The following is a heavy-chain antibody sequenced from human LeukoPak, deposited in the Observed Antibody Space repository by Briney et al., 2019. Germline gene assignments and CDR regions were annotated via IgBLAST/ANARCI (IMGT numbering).Heavy chain of an antibody. J-gene: IGHJ4*02. CDR3: ARTYYYDDYFDY. CDR2: ISWNSGSI. D-gene: IGHD3-16*01. Sequence: TGRSLRLSCAASGFTFDDYAMHWVRQAPGKGLEWVSGISWNSGSIGYADSVKGRFTISRDNAKNSLYLQMNSLRAEDMALYYCARTYYYDDYFDYWGQGTLVTVSS. CDR1: GFTFDDYA. V-gene: IGHV3-9*03.